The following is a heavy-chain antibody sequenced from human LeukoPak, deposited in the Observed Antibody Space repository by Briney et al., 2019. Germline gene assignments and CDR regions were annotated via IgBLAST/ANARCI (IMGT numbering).Heavy chain of an antibody. CDR2: IKEDGNEI. CDR3: VRDGVGATTYFGYFDH. J-gene: IGHJ4*02. V-gene: IGHV3-7*01. CDR1: GFSFSSNC. Sequence: GGSLRLSCAVSGFSFSSNCMSWVRQAPGKGLEWVAKIKEDGNEIYYVDSVKGRFTISRDNTKNSLFLQMNSLRAEDTAVYYCVRDGVGATTYFGYFDHWGQGIQVTVSS. D-gene: IGHD1-26*01.